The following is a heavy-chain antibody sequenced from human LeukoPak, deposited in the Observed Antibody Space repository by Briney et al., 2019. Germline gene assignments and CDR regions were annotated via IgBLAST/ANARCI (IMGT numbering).Heavy chain of an antibody. CDR3: ARGGGDCDFWSGYLNWFDP. CDR2: IYPGDSDT. D-gene: IGHD3-3*01. J-gene: IGHJ5*02. Sequence: GESLKISCKGSGYSFTSYWIGWVRQMPGKGLEWMGIIYPGDSDTRYSPSFQGQVTISADKSISTAYLQWSSLKASDTAMYYCARGGGDCDFWSGYLNWFDPWGQGTLVTVSS. V-gene: IGHV5-51*01. CDR1: GYSFTSYW.